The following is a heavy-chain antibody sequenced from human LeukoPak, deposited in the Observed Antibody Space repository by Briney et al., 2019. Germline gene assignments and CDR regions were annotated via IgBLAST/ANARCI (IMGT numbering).Heavy chain of an antibody. Sequence: GGSLRLSCAASGFTFSSSAMSWVRQAPGKGPEWVSAISNNGGYTYYADSVQGRFTISRDNSKSTLCLQMNSLRAEDTAVYYCAKQLGYCSDGSCYFPYWGQGTLVTVSS. CDR2: ISNNGGYT. D-gene: IGHD2-15*01. CDR3: AKQLGYCSDGSCYFPY. V-gene: IGHV3-23*01. CDR1: GFTFSSSA. J-gene: IGHJ4*02.